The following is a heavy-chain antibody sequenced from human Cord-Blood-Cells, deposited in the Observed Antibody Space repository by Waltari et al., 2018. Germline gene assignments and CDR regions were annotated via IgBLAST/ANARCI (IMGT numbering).Heavy chain of an antibody. CDR1: GFTFSSYS. CDR3: ARGRRSGSYWYFDL. V-gene: IGHV3-21*01. CDR2: ISSSSSYK. J-gene: IGHJ2*01. D-gene: IGHD1-26*01. Sequence: EVQLVESGGGLVKPGGSLRLSCAASGFTFSSYSMNWVRQAPGKGLEWVSSISSSSSYKYDADSVKGRFTISRDNAKNSLYLQMNSLRAEDTAVYYCARGRRSGSYWYFDLWGRGTLVTVSS.